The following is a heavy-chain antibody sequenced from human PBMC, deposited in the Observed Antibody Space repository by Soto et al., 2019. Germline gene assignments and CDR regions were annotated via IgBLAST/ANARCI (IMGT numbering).Heavy chain of an antibody. CDR2: ISGSGGST. J-gene: IGHJ4*02. D-gene: IGHD6-13*01. CDR1: GFIFSSFA. V-gene: IGHV3-23*01. CDR3: AKDVRYSNTWYPFDY. Sequence: EVQVLESGGGLVQPGGSLRLSCAASGFIFSSFAMNWVRQAPGKGLEWVSGISGSGGSTYYADSVKGRFTIPRDNFKNTLYLQMNSLRDEDTAIYYCAKDVRYSNTWYPFDYWGQGTLVTVSS.